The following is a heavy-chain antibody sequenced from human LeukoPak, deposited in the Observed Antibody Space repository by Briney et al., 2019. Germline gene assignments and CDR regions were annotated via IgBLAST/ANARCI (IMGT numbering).Heavy chain of an antibody. J-gene: IGHJ6*02. CDR1: GGTFSSYA. Sequence: ASVKVSCKASGGTFSSYAISWVRQAPGQGLEWMGRIIPILGIANYAQKFQGRVTITADKSTSTAYMELSSLRSEDTAVYYCAREENYYGSGSSPTYGMDVWGQGTTVTVSS. CDR3: AREENYYGSGSSPTYGMDV. D-gene: IGHD3-10*01. CDR2: IIPILGIA. V-gene: IGHV1-69*04.